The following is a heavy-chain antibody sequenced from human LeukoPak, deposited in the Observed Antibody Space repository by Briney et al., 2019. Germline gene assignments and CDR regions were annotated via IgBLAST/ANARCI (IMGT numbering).Heavy chain of an antibody. CDR1: GGTFSSYA. Sequence: ASVKVSCKASGGTFSSYAISWVRQAPGQGLEWMGRISPIFGTANYAQKFQGRVTITTDESTSTAYMELSSLRSEDTAVYYCARSTDMGGGIPPKDFDYWGQGTLVTVSS. CDR2: ISPIFGTA. D-gene: IGHD1-26*01. J-gene: IGHJ4*02. CDR3: ARSTDMGGGIPPKDFDY. V-gene: IGHV1-69*05.